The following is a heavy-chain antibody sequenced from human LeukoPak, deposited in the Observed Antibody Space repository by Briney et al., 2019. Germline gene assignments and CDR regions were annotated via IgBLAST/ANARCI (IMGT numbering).Heavy chain of an antibody. CDR2: ISSDGSIR. Sequence: GGSLRLSCAASGLTFSRYWMHWVRQAPGKGLVWVSHISSDGSIRNYADSVKGRFTISRDNAKNVLSLQMNSLRADDTAMYYCASQVSTGHWGQGTLVTVSS. CDR1: GLTFSRYW. CDR3: ASQVSTGH. J-gene: IGHJ4*02. V-gene: IGHV3-74*01. D-gene: IGHD3-10*01.